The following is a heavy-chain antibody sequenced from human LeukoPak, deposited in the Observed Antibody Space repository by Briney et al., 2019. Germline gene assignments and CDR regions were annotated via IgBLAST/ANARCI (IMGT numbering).Heavy chain of an antibody. CDR1: GFTFRNYG. CDR2: ISYDGSNK. D-gene: IGHD5-18*01. CDR3: AKDDRIQTRRYSYNY. J-gene: IGHJ4*02. V-gene: IGHV3-30*18. Sequence: PGGSLRLSCAASGFTFRNYGMHWVRQAPGKGLEWVAVISYDGSNKYYADSVKGRFTISRDNSKSTLYLQMNSLRAEDTAVYYCAKDDRIQTRRYSYNYWGQGTLVTVSS.